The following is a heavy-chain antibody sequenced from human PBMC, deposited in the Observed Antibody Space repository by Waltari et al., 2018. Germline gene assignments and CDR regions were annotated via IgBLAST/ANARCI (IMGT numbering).Heavy chain of an antibody. J-gene: IGHJ6*03. D-gene: IGHD3-3*01. CDR1: GYTFTSYD. V-gene: IGHV1-8*01. Sequence: QVQLVQSGAEVKKPGASVKVSCKASGYTFTSYDINWVRQATGQGLEWMGWMNPNSGNTGYAQKFQGRVTMTRNTSISTAYMELSSLRSEDTAVYYCARAGFLEWLPVYYYYYYMDVWGKGTTVTVSS. CDR2: MNPNSGNT. CDR3: ARAGFLEWLPVYYYYYYMDV.